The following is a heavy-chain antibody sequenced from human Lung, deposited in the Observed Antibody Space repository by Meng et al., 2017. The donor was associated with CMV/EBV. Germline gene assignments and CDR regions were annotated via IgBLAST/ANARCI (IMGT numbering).Heavy chain of an antibody. J-gene: IGHJ3*01. V-gene: IGHV3-48*03. Sequence: GGSXRLSCVASGFTLSTYDMTWVRQAPGKGLEWISSISSSGSPTYYADSVQGRFTISRDNAKNSLHLQMHSLRVEDTAVYYCVHLPGESWGDSFDVWGQGXMVTVSS. CDR3: VHLPGESWGDSFDV. D-gene: IGHD7-27*01. CDR1: GFTLSTYD. CDR2: ISSSGSPT.